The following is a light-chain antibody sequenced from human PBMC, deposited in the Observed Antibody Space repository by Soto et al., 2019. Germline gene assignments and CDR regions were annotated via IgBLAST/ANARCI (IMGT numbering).Light chain of an antibody. J-gene: IGLJ1*01. CDR1: SGDIGAYNY. Sequence: SALTQPASVSGSPGQSITISCTGSSGDIGAYNYVSWFQQYPGKAPKLIISEVSNRPSGVSNRFSGSKSGTAASLTISGLQTEDEADYFCFSFTTDWTHVFGTGTKVTVL. V-gene: IGLV2-14*01. CDR2: EVS. CDR3: FSFTTDWTHV.